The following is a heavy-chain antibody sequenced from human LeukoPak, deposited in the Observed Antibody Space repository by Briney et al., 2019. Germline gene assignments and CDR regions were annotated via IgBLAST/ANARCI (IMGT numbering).Heavy chain of an antibody. D-gene: IGHD3-10*01. V-gene: IGHV3-30-3*01. CDR3: ASRGFDY. CDR2: ISYDGSNK. Sequence: GGSLRLSCAASGFTFSSYAMHWVRQAPGKGLEWVAVISYDGSNKYYADSVKGRFTISRDNSKNTLYLQMNSLKAEDTAVYYCASRGFDYWGQGTLVTVSS. J-gene: IGHJ4*02. CDR1: GFTFSSYA.